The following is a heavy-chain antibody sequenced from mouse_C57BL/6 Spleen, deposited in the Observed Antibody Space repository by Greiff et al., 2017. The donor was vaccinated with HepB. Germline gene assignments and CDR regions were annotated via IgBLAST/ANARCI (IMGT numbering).Heavy chain of an antibody. D-gene: IGHD2-4*01. CDR2: ISYDGSN. CDR3: ARSGDYREFDY. J-gene: IGHJ2*01. Sequence: VQLKESGPGLVKPSQSLSLTCSVTGYSITSGYYWNWIRQFPGNKLEWMGYISYDGSNNYNPSLKNRISITRDTSKNQFFLKLNSVTTEDTATYYCARSGDYREFDYWGQGTTLTVSS. CDR1: GYSITSGYY. V-gene: IGHV3-6*01.